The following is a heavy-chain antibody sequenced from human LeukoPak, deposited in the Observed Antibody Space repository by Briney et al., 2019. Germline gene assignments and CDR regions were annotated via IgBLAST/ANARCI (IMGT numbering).Heavy chain of an antibody. CDR2: IYYSGST. V-gene: IGHV4-59*11. CDR1: GGSISSHY. D-gene: IGHD6-13*01. J-gene: IGHJ6*03. CDR3: ARKAYSSSWYPKNYYYYYYMDV. Sequence: SETLSLTCTVSGGSISSHYWSWIRQPPGKGLEWIGYIYYSGSTNYNPSLKSRVTISVDTSKNQFSLKLSSVTAADTAVYYCARKAYSSSWYPKNYYYYYYMDVWGKGTTVTVSS.